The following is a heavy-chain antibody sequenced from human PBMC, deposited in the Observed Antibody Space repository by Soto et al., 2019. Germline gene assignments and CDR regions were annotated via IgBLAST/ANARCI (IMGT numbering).Heavy chain of an antibody. D-gene: IGHD3-16*01. Sequence: EVQLLESVGGLVQPGGSLRLSCAASGFTFSSYGMSWVRQAPGKGLEWVSLISGSGGSTNYADSVKGRFTISRDNSRDTLSLQMNSLRAEDTAVYYCAIRLGDCLNGMDVWGLGTTVIVSS. CDR2: ISGSGGST. J-gene: IGHJ6*01. V-gene: IGHV3-23*01. CDR1: GFTFSSYG. CDR3: AIRLGDCLNGMDV.